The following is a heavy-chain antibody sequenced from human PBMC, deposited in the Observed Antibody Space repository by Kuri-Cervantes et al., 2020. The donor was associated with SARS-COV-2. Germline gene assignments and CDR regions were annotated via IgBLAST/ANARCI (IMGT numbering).Heavy chain of an antibody. Sequence: GGSLRLSCAASGFTFSGHWIHWVRQAPGKGLVWVSRINPDGSYTNNADSVKGRFTLSRDNAKNMLFLQMNSLRAEDTAVYYCTPTYDGSGYHPYYFAYWGQGTLVTVSS. J-gene: IGHJ4*02. D-gene: IGHD3-22*01. V-gene: IGHV3-74*01. CDR3: TPTYDGSGYHPYYFAY. CDR1: GFTFSGHW. CDR2: INPDGSYT.